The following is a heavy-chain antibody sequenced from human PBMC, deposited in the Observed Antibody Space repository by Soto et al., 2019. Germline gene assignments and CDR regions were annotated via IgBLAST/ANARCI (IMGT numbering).Heavy chain of an antibody. J-gene: IGHJ1*01. V-gene: IGHV3-7*01. CDR2: IKQDGSEK. CDR1: GFTFSSYW. D-gene: IGHD6-19*01. Sequence: PGGSLRLSCAASGFTFSSYWMSWVRQAPGKGLEWVANIKQDGSEKYYVDSVKGRFTISRDNAKNSLFLQMNSLRAEDSAIYYCASLWYSSGWYQTEYFQHWGQGTLVTLSS. CDR3: ASLWYSSGWYQTEYFQH.